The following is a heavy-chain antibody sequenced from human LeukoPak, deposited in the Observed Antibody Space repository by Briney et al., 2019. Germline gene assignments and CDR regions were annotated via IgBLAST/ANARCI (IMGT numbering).Heavy chain of an antibody. CDR2: ISSSSSYI. Sequence: PGGSLRLSCAASGFTFSSYSMNWVRQAPGKGLEWVSSISSSSSYIYYADSVKGRFTISRDNAKNPLYLQMNSLRAEDTAVYYCARSSLDCSSTSCYVRGDAFDIWGQGTMVTVSS. CDR3: ARSSLDCSSTSCYVRGDAFDI. CDR1: GFTFSSYS. J-gene: IGHJ3*02. V-gene: IGHV3-21*01. D-gene: IGHD2-2*01.